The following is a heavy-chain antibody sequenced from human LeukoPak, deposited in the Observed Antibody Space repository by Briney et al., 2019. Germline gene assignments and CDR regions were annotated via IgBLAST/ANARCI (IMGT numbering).Heavy chain of an antibody. CDR2: ISTSSRYI. D-gene: IGHD3-10*01. V-gene: IGHV3-21*01. CDR3: VRAHYGSGGGDAFDI. Sequence: GGSLRLSCAASGFTFSRHTMIWVRQAPGKGLGWVSFISTSSRYIFYTDSVTGRFTISRDDAQNSLYLQMNSLRAEDTAMYYCVRAHYGSGGGDAFDIWGQGTMVTVSS. CDR1: GFTFSRHT. J-gene: IGHJ3*02.